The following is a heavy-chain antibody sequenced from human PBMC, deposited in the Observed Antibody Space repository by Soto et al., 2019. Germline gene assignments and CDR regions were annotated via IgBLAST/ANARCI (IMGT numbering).Heavy chain of an antibody. J-gene: IGHJ2*01. CDR1: GFIFSAYW. V-gene: IGHV3-7*01. CDR2: INPDGSEK. CDR3: VRARIDV. Sequence: EVQPVESGGGLVQPGGSLRLSCAASGFIFSAYWMTWVRQAPGKGLEWVANINPDGSEKYYVDSVKGRFTISRDNVKNSLFLQVNNLRAEDTALYYCVRARIDVWGRGTLVTVSS.